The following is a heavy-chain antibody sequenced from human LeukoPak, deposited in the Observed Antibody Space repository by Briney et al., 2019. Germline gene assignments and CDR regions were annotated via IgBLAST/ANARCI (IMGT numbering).Heavy chain of an antibody. J-gene: IGHJ5*02. CDR1: GDSISSDNYY. CDR2: IYYSGST. CDR3: ARVKGRWLQRQGWFDP. Sequence: PSETLSLTCTVSGDSISSDNYYWSWIRQPPGKGLEWIGYIYYSGSTYYNPSLKSRVTISVDTSKNQFSLKLSSVTAADTAVYYCARVKGRWLQRQGWFDPWGQGTLVTVSS. V-gene: IGHV4-30-4*01. D-gene: IGHD5-24*01.